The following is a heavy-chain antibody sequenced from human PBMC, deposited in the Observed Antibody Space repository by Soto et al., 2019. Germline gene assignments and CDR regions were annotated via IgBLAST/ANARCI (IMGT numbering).Heavy chain of an antibody. Sequence: GGSLRLSCAASGFTFSSYSMNWVRQAPGKGLEWVSSISSSSSYIYYADSVKGRFTISRDNAKNSLYLQMNSLRAEDTAVYYCVSQLGPNYYYYGMDVWGQGTTVTVLL. J-gene: IGHJ6*02. CDR1: GFTFSSYS. CDR3: VSQLGPNYYYYGMDV. V-gene: IGHV3-21*01. D-gene: IGHD6-6*01. CDR2: ISSSSSYI.